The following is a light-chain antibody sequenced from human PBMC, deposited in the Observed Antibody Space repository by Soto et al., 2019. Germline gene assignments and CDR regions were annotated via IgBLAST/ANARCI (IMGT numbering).Light chain of an antibody. J-gene: IGKJ4*01. V-gene: IGKV1-5*03. Sequence: DIQMTQSPSTLSASVGDRVTITCRASQKVNNWLAWYQQKPGKPPKLLISKASNLESGVPSRFSGSGSETEFTLTISSLQPDDFATYYCQQYNSYSLLTFAGGTRVDIQ. CDR1: QKVNNW. CDR3: QQYNSYSLLT. CDR2: KAS.